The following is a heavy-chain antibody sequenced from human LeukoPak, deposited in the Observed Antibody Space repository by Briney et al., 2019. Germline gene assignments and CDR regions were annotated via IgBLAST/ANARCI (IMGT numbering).Heavy chain of an antibody. V-gene: IGHV3-66*01. J-gene: IGHJ4*02. CDR2: IYSGGST. CDR1: GFTFSSYA. Sequence: QSGGSLRLSCAASGFTFSSYAMSWVRQAPGKGLEWVSVIYSGGSTYYADSVKGRFTISRDNSKNTLYLQMNSLRAEDTAVYYCARDGGYYDSSGYPYDYWGQGTLVTVSS. D-gene: IGHD3-22*01. CDR3: ARDGGYYDSSGYPYDY.